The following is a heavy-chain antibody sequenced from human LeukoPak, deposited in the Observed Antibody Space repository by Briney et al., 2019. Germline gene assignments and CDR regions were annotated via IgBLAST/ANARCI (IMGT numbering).Heavy chain of an antibody. V-gene: IGHV3-66*01. CDR3: VRDEGFHGSGSN. CDR1: GFTVSSNY. Sequence: GGSLRLSCAASGFTVSSNYMSWVRQAPGKGLERVSVIYSGGNTYYADSVKGRFTISRDNSKNTLYLQMNSLRGEDTAVYYCVRDEGFHGSGSNWGQGTLVTVSS. J-gene: IGHJ4*02. D-gene: IGHD3-10*01. CDR2: IYSGGNT.